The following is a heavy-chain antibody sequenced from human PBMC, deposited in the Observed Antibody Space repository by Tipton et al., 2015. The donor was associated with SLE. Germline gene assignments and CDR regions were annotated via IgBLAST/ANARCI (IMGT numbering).Heavy chain of an antibody. V-gene: IGHV4-59*05. CDR2: IYYSGST. J-gene: IGHJ2*01. CDR1: GGSISSYY. CDR3: ASVLRGDYWYFDL. D-gene: IGHD3-3*01. Sequence: TLSLTCTVSGGSISSYYWSWIRQPAGKGLEWIGRIYYSGSTYYNPSLKSRVTISVDTSKNQSSLKLSSVTAADTAVYYCASVLRGDYWYFDLWGRGTLVTVSS.